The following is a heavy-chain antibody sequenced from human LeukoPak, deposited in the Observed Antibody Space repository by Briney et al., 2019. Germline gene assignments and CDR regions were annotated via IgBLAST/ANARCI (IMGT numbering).Heavy chain of an antibody. Sequence: SETLSLTCTVSGGSISSYYWSWIRQPAGKGLEWIGRIYTSGSTNYNPSLKSRVTMSVDTSKNQFSLKLSSVTAADTAVYYCARDEVNSSSWNYYYYMDVWGKGTTVTVSS. CDR3: ARDEVNSSSWNYYYYMDV. CDR1: GGSISSYY. V-gene: IGHV4-4*07. CDR2: IYTSGST. J-gene: IGHJ6*03. D-gene: IGHD6-6*01.